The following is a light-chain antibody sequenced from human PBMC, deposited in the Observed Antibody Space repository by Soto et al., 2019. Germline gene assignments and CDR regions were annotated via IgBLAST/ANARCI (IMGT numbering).Light chain of an antibody. CDR2: SNN. V-gene: IGLV1-44*01. J-gene: IGLJ2*01. CDR3: AAWDDSLNGVI. CDR1: SSNIGSHT. Sequence: QSVLTQPPSASWTPGQRITISCSGSSSNIGSHTVNWHQQVPGTAPKLLIYSNNERPSGVPDRFSGSKSGTSASLAISGLQSGDEADYYCAAWDDSLNGVIFGGGTKLTV.